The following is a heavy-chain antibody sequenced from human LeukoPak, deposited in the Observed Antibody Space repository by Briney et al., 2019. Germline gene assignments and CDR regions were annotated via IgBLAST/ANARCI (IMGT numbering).Heavy chain of an antibody. Sequence: PSETLSLTCTVSGGSISSSSYYWGWIRQPPGTGLEWIGSIYYSGSTYYNPSLKSRVSISVDTSKNQFSLKLSSVTAADTAVYYCARDVSPGHSGSHHDPWGQGTLVTVSS. CDR3: ARDVSPGHSGSHHDP. CDR1: GGSISSSSYY. CDR2: IYYSGST. D-gene: IGHD1-26*01. V-gene: IGHV4-39*07. J-gene: IGHJ5*02.